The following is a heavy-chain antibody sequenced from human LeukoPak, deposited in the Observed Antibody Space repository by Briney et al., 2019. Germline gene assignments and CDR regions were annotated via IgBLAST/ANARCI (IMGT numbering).Heavy chain of an antibody. D-gene: IGHD3-16*01. V-gene: IGHV3-21*01. J-gene: IGHJ4*02. CDR2: ISSSDTYI. CDR3: ASAGGGLGYFDY. Sequence: GGSLRLSCAASGFTFSSYSMNWVRQAPGKGLEWVSSISSSDTYIYHADSVKGRFTISRDNAKNSLYLQMNSLRVEDTAVYYCASAGGGLGYFDYWGQGTLVTVSS. CDR1: GFTFSSYS.